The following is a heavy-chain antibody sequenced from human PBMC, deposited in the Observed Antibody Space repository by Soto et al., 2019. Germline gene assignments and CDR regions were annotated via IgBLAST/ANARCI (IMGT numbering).Heavy chain of an antibody. CDR2: IYCDDDK. V-gene: IGHV2-5*02. J-gene: IGHJ5*02. D-gene: IGHD3-10*01. Sequence: QITLKESGPTLVKPTQTLTLTCTFSGFGLSTSGVGVGWIRQPPGKALEWLALIYCDDDKRYRPSLKSRLTTIKANTKNQVALTMTSSDTLDNTTYYCAHKVVGRASPCSHPTWFGPWGQGTLVTVSS. CDR1: GFGLSTSGVG. CDR3: AHKVVGRASPCSHPTWFGP.